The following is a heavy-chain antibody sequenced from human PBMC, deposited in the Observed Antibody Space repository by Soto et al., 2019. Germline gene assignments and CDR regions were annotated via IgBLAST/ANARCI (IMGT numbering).Heavy chain of an antibody. D-gene: IGHD3-3*01. J-gene: IGHJ6*02. CDR1: GYTFTSYG. CDR3: ARDKYYDFWSGYYLAYYYGMDV. CDR2: ISAYNGNT. V-gene: IGHV1-18*01. Sequence: ASVKVSCKASGYTFTSYGISWVRQAPGQGLEWMGWISAYNGNTNYAQKLQGRVTMTTDTSTSTAYMELRSLRSDDTAVYYCARDKYYDFWSGYYLAYYYGMDVWGQGTTVTVSS.